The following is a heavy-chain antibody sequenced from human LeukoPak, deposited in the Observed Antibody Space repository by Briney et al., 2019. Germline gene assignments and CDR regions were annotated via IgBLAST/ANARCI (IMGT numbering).Heavy chain of an antibody. J-gene: IGHJ4*02. V-gene: IGHV1-46*01. Sequence: WASVKVSCKASGYTLTSYHMHWVRQAPGQGLEWMGVITPSDGSTTYAQKFQGRVTMTRDTSTSTVYVELSGLRPEDTAVYYCARPSGRSIAAPLHDYWGQGTLVTVSS. D-gene: IGHD6-13*01. CDR1: GYTLTSYH. CDR2: ITPSDGST. CDR3: ARPSGRSIAAPLHDY.